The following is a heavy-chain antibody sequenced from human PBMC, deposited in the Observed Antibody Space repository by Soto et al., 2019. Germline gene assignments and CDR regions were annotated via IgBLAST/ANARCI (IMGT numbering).Heavy chain of an antibody. CDR1: GFTFSSYA. Sequence: EVQLLESEGGLVQPGGSLRLSCAASGFTFSSYAMSWVRRAPGKGLEWVSAISGSARSTKYADSVKGRFTISRDNSKNTLFLQMSSLRAEDTAVYYCAKDVHYDIVTGIEYFHHWAQGTLVTVSS. CDR3: AKDVHYDIVTGIEYFHH. V-gene: IGHV3-23*01. J-gene: IGHJ1*01. CDR2: ISGSARST. D-gene: IGHD3-9*01.